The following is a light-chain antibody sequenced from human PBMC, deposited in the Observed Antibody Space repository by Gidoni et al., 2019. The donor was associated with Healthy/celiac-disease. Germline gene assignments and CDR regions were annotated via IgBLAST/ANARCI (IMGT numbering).Light chain of an antibody. J-gene: IGKJ3*01. V-gene: IGKV4-1*01. Sequence: DVVMTQSRDYLAVSRGESTTINCKSRQSVLYSSNNKIYLAWYQQKPGQPPKRLIYWAATRESAVPDRFSGSGSGTAFTLTISSLQAEDVAVYYCQQYYSTPLTFXPXTKVDIK. CDR3: QQYYSTPLT. CDR2: WAA. CDR1: QSVLYSSNNKIY.